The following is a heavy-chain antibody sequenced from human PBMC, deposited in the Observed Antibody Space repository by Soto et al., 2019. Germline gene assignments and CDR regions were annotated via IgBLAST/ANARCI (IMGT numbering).Heavy chain of an antibody. V-gene: IGHV1-18*01. D-gene: IGHD1-1*01. CDR2: ISAHNGNT. J-gene: IGHJ4*02. CDR3: ARRRYGDY. CDR1: GYDFTTYG. Sequence: QVHLVQSGAEVKKPGASVKVSCKGSGYDFTTYGITWVRQAPGQGLEWMAWISAHNGNTDYAQKLHGRDTVTRDTPTSTAYIELRSLRSEDTDKYYCARRRYGDYCGQGALVTVAS.